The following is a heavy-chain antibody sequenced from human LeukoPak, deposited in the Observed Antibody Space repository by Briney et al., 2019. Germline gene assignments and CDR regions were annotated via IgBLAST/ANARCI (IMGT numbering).Heavy chain of an antibody. J-gene: IGHJ4*02. CDR3: YRMANDYSTY. D-gene: IGHD4-11*01. CDR2: ITGSGGTT. Sequence: GGSLRLSCAASGFTFSSYAMGWVRQAPGKGLEWVSGITGSGGTTYYADSVKGRFTISRDNSKNTLYLQMYSLRAEDTAVHYCYRMANDYSTYWGQGTLVTVSS. CDR1: GFTFSSYA. V-gene: IGHV3-23*01.